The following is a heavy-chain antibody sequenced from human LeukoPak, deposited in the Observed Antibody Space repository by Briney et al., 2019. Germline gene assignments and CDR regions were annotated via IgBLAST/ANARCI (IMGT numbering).Heavy chain of an antibody. Sequence: SETLSLTCTVSGGSINSGGYYWSWIRQPAGKGLEWIGRIYSSGSTNYNPSLKSRVTISVDTSKNQFSLKLSSVTVADTAVYYCARGVWQVSYWGQGTLVTVSS. J-gene: IGHJ4*02. CDR1: GGSINSGGYY. V-gene: IGHV4-61*02. CDR2: IYSSGST. D-gene: IGHD6-19*01. CDR3: ARGVWQVSY.